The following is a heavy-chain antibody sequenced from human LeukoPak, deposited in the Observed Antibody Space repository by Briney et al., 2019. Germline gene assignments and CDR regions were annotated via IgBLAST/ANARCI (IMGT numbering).Heavy chain of an antibody. J-gene: IGHJ3*02. D-gene: IGHD6-19*01. CDR1: GGSVSSGSYY. CDR2: IYYGGST. Sequence: PSETLSLTCTVSGGSVSSGSYYWSWIRQPPGKGLEWIGYIYYGGSTNYNPSLKSRVTISVDTSKNQFSLKLSSVTAADTAVYYCARDQWLVGAFDIWGQGTMVTVSS. V-gene: IGHV4-61*01. CDR3: ARDQWLVGAFDI.